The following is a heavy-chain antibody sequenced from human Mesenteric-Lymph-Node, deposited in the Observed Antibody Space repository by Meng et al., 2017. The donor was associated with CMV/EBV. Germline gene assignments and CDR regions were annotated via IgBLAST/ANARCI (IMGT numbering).Heavy chain of an antibody. D-gene: IGHD3-22*01. CDR1: GFDFNDVA. Sequence: GESLKISCVVSGFDFNDVAMNWVRQAPGKGLEWISGIYRGGGSTFYADSVKGRLTISRDDSKNTVYQQMNSLRPEDMAVYYCVRNSRKRITMIVVVITWWFDPWGQGTLVTVSS. V-gene: IGHV3-23*03. J-gene: IGHJ5*02. CDR2: IYRGGGST. CDR3: VRNSRKRITMIVVVITWWFDP.